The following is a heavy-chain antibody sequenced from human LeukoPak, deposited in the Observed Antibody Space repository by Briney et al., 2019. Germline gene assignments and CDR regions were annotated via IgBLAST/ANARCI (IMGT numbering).Heavy chain of an antibody. CDR2: IKEDGTET. J-gene: IGHJ4*02. CDR3: AKEGRSLQTY. V-gene: IGHV3-7*03. Sequence: GGSLRLSCAASGFTVSSNYMSWVRQAPGKGLEWVANIKEDGTETYYVDSVKGRFTISRDNAKNSLYLQMNSLRVEDTAVYYCAKEGRSLQTYWGRGTLVTVSS. CDR1: GFTVSSNY. D-gene: IGHD5-24*01.